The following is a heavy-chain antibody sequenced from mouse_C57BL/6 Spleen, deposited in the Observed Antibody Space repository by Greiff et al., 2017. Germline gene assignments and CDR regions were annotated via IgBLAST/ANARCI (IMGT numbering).Heavy chain of an antibody. CDR2: ISNGGGST. V-gene: IGHV5-12*01. CDR3: ARAYSNYPWFAY. D-gene: IGHD2-5*01. Sequence: EVMLVESGGGLVQPGGSLKLSCAASGFTFSDYYMYWVRQTPEKRLEWVAYISNGGGSTYYPDTVKGRFTISRDNAKNTLYLQMRRLKSEDTAMYYCARAYSNYPWFAYWGQGTLVTVSA. CDR1: GFTFSDYY. J-gene: IGHJ3*01.